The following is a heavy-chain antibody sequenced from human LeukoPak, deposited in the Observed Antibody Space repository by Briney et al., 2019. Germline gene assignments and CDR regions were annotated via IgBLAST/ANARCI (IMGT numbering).Heavy chain of an antibody. D-gene: IGHD5-18*01. CDR2: IYHSGST. V-gene: IGHV4-38-2*02. CDR1: GYSISSGYY. Sequence: SETLSLTCTVSGYSISSGYYWGWIRQPPGKGLEWIGSIYHSGSTYYNPSLKSRVTISVDTSKNQFSLKLSSVTAADTAVYYCASIRGYSYGWDYWGQGTLVTVSS. CDR3: ASIRGYSYGWDY. J-gene: IGHJ4*02.